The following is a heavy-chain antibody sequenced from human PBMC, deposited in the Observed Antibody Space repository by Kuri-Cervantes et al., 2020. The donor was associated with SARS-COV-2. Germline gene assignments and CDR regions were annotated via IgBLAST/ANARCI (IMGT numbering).Heavy chain of an antibody. Sequence: ASVKVSCKASGPTFINHYIHWVRQAPGHGLEWMGITNFDGGSSAGYARQFQGRVTMTRDTSKNQFSLKLNSVTAADTAVYYCARTQLGMNMDVWGKGTTVTVSS. V-gene: IGHV1-46*01. J-gene: IGHJ6*03. D-gene: IGHD7-27*01. CDR1: GPTFINHY. CDR2: TNFDGGSSA. CDR3: ARTQLGMNMDV.